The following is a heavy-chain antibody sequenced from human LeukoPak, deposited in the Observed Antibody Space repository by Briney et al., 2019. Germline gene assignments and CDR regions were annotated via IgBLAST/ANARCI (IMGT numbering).Heavy chain of an antibody. CDR1: GFTFSSYS. V-gene: IGHV3-21*04. CDR3: AKDYSQWLALDY. D-gene: IGHD6-19*01. Sequence: GGSLRLSCAASGFTFSSYSMNWVRQAPGKGLEWVSSISSSSSYIYYADSVKGRFTISRDNSKSTLYLQMNSLRAEDTAVYYCAKDYSQWLALDYWGQGTLVTVSS. J-gene: IGHJ4*02. CDR2: ISSSSSYI.